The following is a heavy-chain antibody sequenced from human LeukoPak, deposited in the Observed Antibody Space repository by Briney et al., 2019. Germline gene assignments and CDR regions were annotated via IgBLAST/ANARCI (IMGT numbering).Heavy chain of an antibody. D-gene: IGHD2-2*01. J-gene: IGHJ6*02. CDR3: ARVVPAAIYPPV. CDR1: LFTFISYS. V-gene: IGHV3-21*01. CDR2: IISSRRYI. Sequence: PGGSLRLSCAASLFTFISYSMNGGRQAPGKGREWVSSIISSRRYIYYAHTLKGRFTTSRDNAQNSLYLQMNSLRAEDTAVYYCARVVPAAIYPPVWGQGTTVTVSS.